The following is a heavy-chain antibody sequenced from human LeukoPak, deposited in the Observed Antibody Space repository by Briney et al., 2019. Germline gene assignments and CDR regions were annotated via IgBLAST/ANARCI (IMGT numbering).Heavy chain of an antibody. CDR3: ARRPLRYYDSSGYYYFRYFDY. CDR2: IYYSGST. J-gene: IGHJ4*02. D-gene: IGHD3-22*01. V-gene: IGHV4-39*01. Sequence: NPSETLSLTCTVSGGSISSSSYYWGWIRQPPGKGLEWIGSIYYSGSTYYNPSLKSRVTISVDTSKNQFSLKLSSVTAADTAVYYCARRPLRYYDSSGYYYFRYFDYWGQGTLVTVSS. CDR1: GGSISSSSYY.